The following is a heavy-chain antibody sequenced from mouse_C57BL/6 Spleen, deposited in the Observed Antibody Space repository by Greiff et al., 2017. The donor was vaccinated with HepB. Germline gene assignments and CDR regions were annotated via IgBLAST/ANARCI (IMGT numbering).Heavy chain of an antibody. V-gene: IGHV5-6*01. CDR2: ISSGGSYT. CDR3: ARHEAPFYAMDY. Sequence: EVHLVESGGDLVKPGGSLKLSCAASGFTFSSYGMSWVRQTPDKRLEWVATISSGGSYTYYPDSVKGRFTISRDNAKNTLYLQMSSLQSEDTAMYYCARHEAPFYAMDYWGQGTSVTVSS. CDR1: GFTFSSYG. J-gene: IGHJ4*01.